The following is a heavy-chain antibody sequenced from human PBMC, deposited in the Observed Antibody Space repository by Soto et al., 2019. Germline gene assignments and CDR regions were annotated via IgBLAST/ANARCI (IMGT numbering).Heavy chain of an antibody. CDR2: IHSSGKS. CDR1: GGAFRSYF. V-gene: IGHV4-59*01. CDR3: ARDDPFDP. J-gene: IGHJ5*02. Sequence: QVRLQESGPQLVKPSATLSLTCTVSGGAFRSYFWSWIRQPPGKGLEWIGNIHSSGKSNYNPSFKRRVSMSIDPSKNRFSVRLTSVTAADTAVYYCARDDPFDPWGQGMLVTVSS.